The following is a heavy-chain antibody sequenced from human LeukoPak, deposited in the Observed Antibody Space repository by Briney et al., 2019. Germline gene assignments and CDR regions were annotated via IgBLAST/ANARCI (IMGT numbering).Heavy chain of an antibody. CDR2: INPNSGGT. CDR1: GYTFTGYY. D-gene: IGHD3-22*01. Sequence: ASVKVSCKASGYTFTGYYIHWVRQAPGQGLEWMGWINPNSGGTNYAQKFLGRVTLTRDTSISTAYMELSTLRSDDTAVYLCARDLYSYDSSGSGYWGQGTLVTVSS. CDR3: ARDLYSYDSSGSGY. V-gene: IGHV1-2*02. J-gene: IGHJ4*02.